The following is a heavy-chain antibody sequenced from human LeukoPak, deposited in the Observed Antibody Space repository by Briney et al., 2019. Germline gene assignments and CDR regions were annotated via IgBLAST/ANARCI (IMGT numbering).Heavy chain of an antibody. Sequence: GGSLRLSCAASGFTFSSYSMNWVRQAPGKGLEWVSYISSSSSTIYYADSVKGRFTISRDNAKNSLYLQMNSLRAEDTAVYYCARDTPHSSGWYGELYYFDYWGQGTLVTVSS. J-gene: IGHJ4*02. CDR1: GFTFSSYS. D-gene: IGHD6-19*01. V-gene: IGHV3-48*01. CDR2: ISSSSSTI. CDR3: ARDTPHSSGWYGELYYFDY.